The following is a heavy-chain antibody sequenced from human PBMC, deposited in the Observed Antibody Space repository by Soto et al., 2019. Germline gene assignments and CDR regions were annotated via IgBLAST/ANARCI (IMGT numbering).Heavy chain of an antibody. CDR3: ARRYGDYFDY. Sequence: PSETLSLNCTVSGGSISSYYWSWIRQPPGKGLEWIGYIYYNGGSTNYNPSLKSRVTISVDTSKNQFSLKLSSVTAADTAVYYCARRYGDYFDYWGQGTLVTVSS. V-gene: IGHV4-59*08. J-gene: IGHJ4*02. CDR2: IYYNGGST. CDR1: GGSISSYY. D-gene: IGHD4-17*01.